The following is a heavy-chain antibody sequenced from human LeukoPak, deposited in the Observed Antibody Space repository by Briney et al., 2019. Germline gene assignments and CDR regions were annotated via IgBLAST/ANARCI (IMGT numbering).Heavy chain of an antibody. J-gene: IGHJ6*03. CDR1: GGSFSGYY. Sequence: PSETLSLTCAVYGGSFSGYYWSWIRQPPGKWLEWIGEINHSGSTNYNPSLKSRVTISVDTSKNQFSLKLSSVTAADTAVYYCARGFRFGVYYYYYYMDVWGKGTTVTVSS. CDR2: INHSGST. D-gene: IGHD3-10*01. CDR3: ARGFRFGVYYYYYYMDV. V-gene: IGHV4-34*01.